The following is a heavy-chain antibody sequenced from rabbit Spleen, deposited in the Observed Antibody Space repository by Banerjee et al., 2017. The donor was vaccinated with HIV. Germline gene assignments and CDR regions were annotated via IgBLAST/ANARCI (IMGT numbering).Heavy chain of an antibody. CDR3: AREVLYAAYAGFGDATIYYFDL. CDR2: INAVTGKS. D-gene: IGHD6-1*01. J-gene: IGHJ4*01. CDR1: GVSFSANSY. V-gene: IGHV1S40*01. Sequence: QSLEESGGDLVKPGASLTLTCIASGVSFSANSYICWVRQAPGKGLEWIACINAVTGKSVYASWAKGRFTMSRTSSTTVTLQMTSLTAADTAAYFCAREVLYAAYAGFGDATIYYFDLWGPGTLVTVS.